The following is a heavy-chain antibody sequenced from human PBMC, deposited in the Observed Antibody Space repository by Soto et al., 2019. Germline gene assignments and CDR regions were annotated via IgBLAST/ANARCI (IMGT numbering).Heavy chain of an antibody. D-gene: IGHD2-8*01. J-gene: IGHJ4*02. CDR1: RFSFSDYA. CDR3: AKDRGGVLAPSYFDY. V-gene: IGHV3-23*01. CDR2: ISGSGGST. Sequence: PGGSLRLSCAASRFSFSDYAMSWVRQAPGKGLEWVSAISGSGGSTYSADSVEGRFTISRDNSKNMVYLQMNSLRAEDTAVYYCAKDRGGVLAPSYFDYWGQGTLVTVSS.